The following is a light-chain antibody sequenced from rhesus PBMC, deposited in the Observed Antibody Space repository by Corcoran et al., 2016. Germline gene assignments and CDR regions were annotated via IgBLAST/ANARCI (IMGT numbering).Light chain of an antibody. CDR2: AAS. CDR3: LQHNSYPYS. CDR1: QGISRY. Sequence: DIQMTQSPSSLSASVGDTVTITCRASQGISRYLNWFQQKPGKAPKLLIYAASSLESGVPSRFSGSGSGTEFTLTISSLQPEDFAAYYFLQHNSYPYSFGQGTKVEIK. V-gene: IGKV1-28*01. J-gene: IGKJ2*01.